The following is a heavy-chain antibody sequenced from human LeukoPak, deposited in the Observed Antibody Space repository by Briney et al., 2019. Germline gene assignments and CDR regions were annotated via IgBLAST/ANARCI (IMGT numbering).Heavy chain of an antibody. J-gene: IGHJ4*02. CDR2: IYYSGST. D-gene: IGHD1-26*01. CDR3: ARTSPTIGIAGATYNI. CDR1: GGSISTSSHY. V-gene: IGHV4-39*01. Sequence: SETLSLTCTVSGGSISTSSHYWGWIRQPPGKGLEWIGTIYYSGSTYYHPSLKSRGTISVDTAKNQFSLRLTSVTATDTAVYYCARTSPTIGIAGATYNIWGQGTLVTVSP.